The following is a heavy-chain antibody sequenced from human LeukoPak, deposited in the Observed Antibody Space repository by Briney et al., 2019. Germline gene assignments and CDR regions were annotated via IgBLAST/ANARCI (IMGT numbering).Heavy chain of an antibody. CDR2: ISSSSTYI. J-gene: IGHJ3*02. Sequence: GGSLRLSCAASGFTFSRNWMHWVRQAPGKGLVWVSSISSSSTYIFYADSLKGRFTISRDNAKNSLYLQMNSLRAEDTAVYYCASRVITMDAFDIWGQGTMVTVSS. V-gene: IGHV3-21*01. CDR1: GFTFSRNW. CDR3: ASRVITMDAFDI. D-gene: IGHD3-16*01.